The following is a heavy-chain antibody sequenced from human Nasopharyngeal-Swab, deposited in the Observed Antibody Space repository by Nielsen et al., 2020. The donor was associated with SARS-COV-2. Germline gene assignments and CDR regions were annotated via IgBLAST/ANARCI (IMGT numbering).Heavy chain of an antibody. J-gene: IGHJ4*02. CDR3: ARVPNRGYFDY. CDR2: IDTVGSST. Sequence: GGSLRLSCAASGFTFSSYWMHWVRQAPGKGLVWVSRIDTVGSSTIYADSVKGRFTISRDNAKNTLYLQMNSLRAEDTAVYYCARVPNRGYFDYWGQGTLVTVSS. D-gene: IGHD3-10*01. V-gene: IGHV3-74*01. CDR1: GFTFSSYW.